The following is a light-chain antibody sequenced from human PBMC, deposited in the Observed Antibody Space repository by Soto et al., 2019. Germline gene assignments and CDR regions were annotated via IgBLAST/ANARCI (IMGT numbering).Light chain of an antibody. Sequence: EIVLTQSPGTLSSSPGERATVSCRASQSVSSSHLAWYQQKPGQAPRLLIYGASSRATGIPGRLSGRGSGRYFALTIGSLAPEAFAVYFCQQDGDSPMYTFGQGTKLEI. V-gene: IGKV3-20*01. CDR2: GAS. CDR3: QQDGDSPMYT. CDR1: QSVSSSH. J-gene: IGKJ2*01.